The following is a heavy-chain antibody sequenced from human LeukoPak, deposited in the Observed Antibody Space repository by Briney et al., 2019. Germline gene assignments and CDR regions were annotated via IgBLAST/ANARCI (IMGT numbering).Heavy chain of an antibody. D-gene: IGHD1-26*01. CDR3: ATLGLLRGAGFNLATHFDF. V-gene: IGHV4-39*01. J-gene: IGHJ4*02. Sequence: SETLSLTCTVSGXSISNNYFYWAWIRQPPGKGLELIGYVHYTGSTFYNSSLKSRVTISADTSQNQFSLSLTSVTAADTAVYYCATLGLLRGAGFNLATHFDFWGQGSLVTVSS. CDR2: VHYTGST. CDR1: GXSISNNYFY.